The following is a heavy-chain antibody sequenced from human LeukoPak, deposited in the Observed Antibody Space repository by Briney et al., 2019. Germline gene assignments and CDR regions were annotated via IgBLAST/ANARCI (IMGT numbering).Heavy chain of an antibody. CDR3: ASLDSGSDFWDYGMDV. Sequence: GGSLRLSCAASGFTFSSYSMNWVRQAPGKGLEWVSSISSSSCIYYADSVKGRFTISRDNAKNSLYLQMNSLRAEDTAVYYCASLDSGSDFWDYGMDVWGQGTTVTVSS. D-gene: IGHD1-26*01. J-gene: IGHJ6*02. V-gene: IGHV3-21*01. CDR1: GFTFSSYS. CDR2: ISSSSCI.